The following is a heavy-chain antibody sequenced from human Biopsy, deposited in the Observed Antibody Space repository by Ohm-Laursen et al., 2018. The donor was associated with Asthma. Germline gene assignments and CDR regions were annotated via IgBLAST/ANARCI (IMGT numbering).Heavy chain of an antibody. J-gene: IGHJ4*02. D-gene: IGHD3-16*01. CDR2: MNPNSGNT. Sequence: EASVKVSCKASRYTFTSYAINWVRQATGQGLEWMGWMNPNSGNTGYPQNFQGRVTMTRDTSISTAYMELSSLRSEDTAVYHCTRWSLRVKDTPNDYWGQGTLVTVSS. CDR1: RYTFTSYA. CDR3: TRWSLRVKDTPNDY. V-gene: IGHV1-8*01.